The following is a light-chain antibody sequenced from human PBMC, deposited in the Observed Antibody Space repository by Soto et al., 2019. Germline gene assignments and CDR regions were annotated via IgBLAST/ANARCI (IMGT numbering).Light chain of an antibody. CDR2: SAS. Sequence: DIQLSQSPSPLSASRGDRVTITRRVRQGISSSLNWYRQKPGKVPKLLICSASNLQSGVPSRFSGSGSGTEFTLTISSVQPDDFATYYCQQYNSYSFGQGTKVDI. CDR1: QGISSS. V-gene: IGKV1-27*01. CDR3: QQYNSYS. J-gene: IGKJ1*01.